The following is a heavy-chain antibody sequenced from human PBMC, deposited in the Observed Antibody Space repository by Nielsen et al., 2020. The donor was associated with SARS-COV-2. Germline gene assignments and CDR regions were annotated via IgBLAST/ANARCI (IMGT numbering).Heavy chain of an antibody. J-gene: IGHJ6*02. CDR1: GYSFTSYW. V-gene: IGHV5-51*01. CDR2: IYPGDSDT. D-gene: IGHD2-15*01. CDR3: ARDLRISKDGYYYYGMDV. Sequence: GESLKISCKGSGYSFTSYWIGWVRQMPGKGLEWMGIIYPGDSDTRYSPSFQGQVTISADKSISTAYLQWSSLKASDTAMYYCARDLRISKDGYYYYGMDVWGQGTTVTVSS.